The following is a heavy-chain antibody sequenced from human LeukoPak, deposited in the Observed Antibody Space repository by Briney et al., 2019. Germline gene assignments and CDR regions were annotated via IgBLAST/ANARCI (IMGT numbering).Heavy chain of an antibody. D-gene: IGHD6-25*01. CDR1: GFTFGSYG. V-gene: IGHV3-30*03. CDR3: AREGGYYFDH. Sequence: PGGSLRLSCAASGFTFGSYGMHWVRQAPGKGLEWVAFISYDRSETYYADSVKGRFSISRDNSKNTVYLQMNSLRTEDRAVYYCAREGGYYFDHWGQGTLATVSS. J-gene: IGHJ4*02. CDR2: ISYDRSET.